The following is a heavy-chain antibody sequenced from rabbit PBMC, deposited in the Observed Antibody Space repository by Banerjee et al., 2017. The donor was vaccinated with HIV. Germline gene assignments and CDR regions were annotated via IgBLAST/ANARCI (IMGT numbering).Heavy chain of an antibody. Sequence: QSLEESGGDLVKPGASLTLTCTASGFDLSSSYWICWVRQAPGKGLEWIACIYTGDGSIYYASWAKGRFTISSPTVTLQMTSLTAADTATYFCVRDQAGYDGYGPYYFNLWGPGTLVTVS. CDR2: IYTGDGSI. J-gene: IGHJ4*01. D-gene: IGHD6-1*01. V-gene: IGHV1S40*01. CDR3: VRDQAGYDGYGPYYFNL. CDR1: GFDLSSSYW.